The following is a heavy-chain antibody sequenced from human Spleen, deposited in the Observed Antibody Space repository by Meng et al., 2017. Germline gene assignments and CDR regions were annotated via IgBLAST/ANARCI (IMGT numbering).Heavy chain of an antibody. J-gene: IGHJ3*02. D-gene: IGHD5-18*01. V-gene: IGHV4-39*07. Sequence: SETLSLTCTVSGGSISSSSYYWGWIRQPPGKGLEWIGSIYYSGSTYYNPSLKSRVTISVDTSKNQFSLKLSSVTAADTAVYYCARAGYSYGTDAFDMWGQGTMVTVSS. CDR3: ARAGYSYGTDAFDM. CDR1: GGSISSSSYY. CDR2: IYYSGST.